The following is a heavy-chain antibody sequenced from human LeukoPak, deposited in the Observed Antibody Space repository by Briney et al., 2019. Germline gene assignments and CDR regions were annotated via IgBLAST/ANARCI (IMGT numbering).Heavy chain of an antibody. CDR3: ARDRTGSLDY. CDR1: GFSFSYFW. D-gene: IGHD1-14*01. J-gene: IGHJ4*02. V-gene: IGHV3-74*01. Sequence: GGSLRLSCAASGFSFSYFWMSWARQAPGTGLVWVSRISSDGSSTFYADSVKGRFTISRDNAKNTLYLQTDSLRAEDTAVYYCARDRTGSLDYWGQGTLVTVSS. CDR2: ISSDGSST.